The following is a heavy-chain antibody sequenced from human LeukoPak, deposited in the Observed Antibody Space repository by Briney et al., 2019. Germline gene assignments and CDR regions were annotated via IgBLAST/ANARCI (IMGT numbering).Heavy chain of an antibody. J-gene: IGHJ5*02. D-gene: IGHD2-15*01. V-gene: IGHV3-9*01. CDR1: GFTFDDYA. CDR3: AKDICGNGYCSGGSRFDP. Sequence: GGSLRLSCAASGFTFDDYAMHWVRQAPGKGLEWVSGISWNSGTIGYADSVKGRFTISRDNAKNSLYLQMNSLRAEDTALYYRAKDICGNGYCSGGSRFDPWGQGALVTVSS. CDR2: ISWNSGTI.